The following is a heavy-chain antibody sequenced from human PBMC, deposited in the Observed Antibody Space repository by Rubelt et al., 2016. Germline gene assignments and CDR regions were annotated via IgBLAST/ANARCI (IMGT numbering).Heavy chain of an antibody. Sequence: GLEWVSYISSSSSYTNYADSVKGRFTISRDNAKNSLYLQMNSLRAEDTAVYYCARDGGGHYDFWSGYYTPDYFDYWGQGTLVTVSS. V-gene: IGHV3-11*06. CDR3: ARDGGGHYDFWSGYYTPDYFDY. J-gene: IGHJ4*02. D-gene: IGHD3-3*01. CDR2: ISSSSSYT.